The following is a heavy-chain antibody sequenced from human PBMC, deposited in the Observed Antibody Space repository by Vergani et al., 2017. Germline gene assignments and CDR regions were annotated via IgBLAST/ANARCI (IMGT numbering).Heavy chain of an antibody. V-gene: IGHV3-33*01. Sequence: QVQLVESGGGVVQPGRSLRLSCAASGFTFNQYGMHWVRPAPGKGLEWVAVKWYDGNNRHYADSVKGRFTISRDNSKSTMYLQMNSLRDEDTGVYYCARDLRLLYSRFDPWGQGTLVTVSS. D-gene: IGHD5-12*01. CDR2: KWYDGNNR. J-gene: IGHJ5*02. CDR1: GFTFNQYG. CDR3: ARDLRLLYSRFDP.